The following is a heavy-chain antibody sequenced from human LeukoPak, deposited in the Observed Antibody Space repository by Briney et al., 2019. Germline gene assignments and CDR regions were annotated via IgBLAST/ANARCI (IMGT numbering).Heavy chain of an antibody. J-gene: IGHJ4*02. Sequence: GGSLRLSCAASGFTFSNYDMHGVRRAPDKGLEWVAVIWYDGSNKYYADSVKGRFTISRDISKNTLNLQMNSLRVEDTAVYYCARGGSFGVDRNDFWGQGTLVTVSS. D-gene: IGHD3-3*01. CDR2: IWYDGSNK. V-gene: IGHV3-33*01. CDR1: GFTFSNYD. CDR3: ARGGSFGVDRNDF.